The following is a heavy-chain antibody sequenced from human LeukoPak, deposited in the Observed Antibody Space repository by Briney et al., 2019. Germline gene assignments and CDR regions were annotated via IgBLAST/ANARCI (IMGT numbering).Heavy chain of an antibody. D-gene: IGHD3-10*01. CDR1: GFTVSSNY. CDR3: ARGGYDSGSYYKGPLYYVDY. V-gene: IGHV3-53*01. CDR2: IYSGGAT. J-gene: IGHJ4*02. Sequence: GGSLRLSCAASGFTVSSNYMSWVRQAPGKGLEWVSVIYSGGATYYTDSVKGRFTISRDNSKNTLYLQMNSLRAEDTAVYYCARGGYDSGSYYKGPLYYVDYGGQGTLVTVSS.